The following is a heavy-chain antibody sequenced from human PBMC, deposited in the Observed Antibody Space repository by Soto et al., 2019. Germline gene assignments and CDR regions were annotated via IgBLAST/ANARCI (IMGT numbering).Heavy chain of an antibody. D-gene: IGHD3-10*01. V-gene: IGHV4-4*07. CDR1: GGSISSYY. CDR2: IYTSGST. CDR3: ARDLKFGQADY. J-gene: IGHJ4*02. Sequence: PSETLSLTCTVSGGSISSYYWTWIRQPSGKGLEWIGRIYTSGSTNYNHSLKSRVTMSVDTSKNQFSLKLSSVTAADTAVYYCARDLKFGQADYWGQGSQVTVSS.